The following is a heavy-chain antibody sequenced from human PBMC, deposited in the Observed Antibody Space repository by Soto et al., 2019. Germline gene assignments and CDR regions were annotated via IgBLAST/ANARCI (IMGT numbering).Heavy chain of an antibody. CDR1: GGTFSSYT. V-gene: IGHV1-69*02. Sequence: QVQLVQSGAEVKKPGSSVKVSCKASGGTFSSYTISWVRQAPGQGLEWMGRIIPILGIANYAQKFQGRVTITANKSTSTACMELSSRRSEATAVYYCARASVDAVGATTRYCQHWGQGTLVTVSS. CDR2: IIPILGIA. D-gene: IGHD1-26*01. CDR3: ARASVDAVGATTRYCQH. J-gene: IGHJ1*01.